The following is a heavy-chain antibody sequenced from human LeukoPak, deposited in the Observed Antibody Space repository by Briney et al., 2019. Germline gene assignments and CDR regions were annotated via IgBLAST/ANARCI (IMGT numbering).Heavy chain of an antibody. Sequence: SETLSLTCAVYGGSFSGYYWSWIRQPPGKGLEWIGEINHSGSTNYNPSLKSRVTISVDTSKNQFSLKLSSVTAADTAVYYCARGWDYYDSSGYSDAFDIWGQGTMVTVSS. CDR1: GGSFSGYY. CDR2: INHSGST. D-gene: IGHD3-22*01. CDR3: ARGWDYYDSSGYSDAFDI. J-gene: IGHJ3*02. V-gene: IGHV4-34*01.